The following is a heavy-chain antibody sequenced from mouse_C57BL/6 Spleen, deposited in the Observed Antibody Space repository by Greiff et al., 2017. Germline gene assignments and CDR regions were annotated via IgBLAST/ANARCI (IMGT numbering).Heavy chain of an antibody. CDR2: IYPRSGNT. Sequence: VQLQQSGAELARPGASVKLSCKASGYTFTSYGISWVKQRTGQGLEWIGEIYPRSGNTYYNEKFKGKATLTADKSSSTAYMELRSLTSEDSAVYFCARSSNWERGYFDVWGTGTTVTVSS. CDR3: ARSSNWERGYFDV. J-gene: IGHJ1*03. D-gene: IGHD4-1*01. CDR1: GYTFTSYG. V-gene: IGHV1-81*01.